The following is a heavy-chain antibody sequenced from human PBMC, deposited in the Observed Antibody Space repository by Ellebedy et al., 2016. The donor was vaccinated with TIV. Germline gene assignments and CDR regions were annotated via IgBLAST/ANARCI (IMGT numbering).Heavy chain of an antibody. CDR2: LYPGGTT. V-gene: IGHV4-4*07. Sequence: MPSETLSLTCTVSGGFISSYYWNWIRQPAGKGLEWIGRLYPGGTTNYIPSLKSRITMSVDTSKNHFYLKLSSVTAADTAVYYCARGGSYYEGNWFDPWGQGTLVTVSS. J-gene: IGHJ5*02. CDR1: GGFISSYY. CDR3: ARGGSYYEGNWFDP. D-gene: IGHD1-26*01.